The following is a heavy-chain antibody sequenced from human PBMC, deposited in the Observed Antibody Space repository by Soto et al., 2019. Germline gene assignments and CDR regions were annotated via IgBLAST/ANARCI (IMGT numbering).Heavy chain of an antibody. CDR3: ARGDDTAMVMENWFDP. CDR2: IYYSGST. Sequence: SETLSLTCTVSGGSVSSGRYYWSWIRQPPGKGLEWIGYIYYSGSTNYNPSLKSRVTISVDTSKNQFSLKLSSVTAADTAVYYCARGDDTAMVMENWFDPWGQGTLVTVSS. D-gene: IGHD5-18*01. CDR1: GGSVSSGRYY. J-gene: IGHJ5*02. V-gene: IGHV4-61*01.